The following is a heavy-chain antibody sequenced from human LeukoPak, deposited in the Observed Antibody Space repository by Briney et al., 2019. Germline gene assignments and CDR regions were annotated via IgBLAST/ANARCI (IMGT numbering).Heavy chain of an antibody. Sequence: SETLSLTCTVAGGSISSYYWSWLRQPPGQGLEWVGYIYYSGSTNYNPSLKSRVTISVDTSKNQFSLKLSSVTAADTAVYYCARFIGGSFDYWGQGTLVTVSS. V-gene: IGHV4-59*01. CDR3: ARFIGGSFDY. CDR1: GGSISSYY. CDR2: IYYSGST. D-gene: IGHD2-15*01. J-gene: IGHJ4*02.